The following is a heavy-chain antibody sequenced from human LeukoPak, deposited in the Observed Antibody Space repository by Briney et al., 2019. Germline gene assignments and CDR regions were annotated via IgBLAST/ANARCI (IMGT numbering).Heavy chain of an antibody. CDR3: ARGSSLRYFDWLLQAPDY. CDR1: GGSFSGYY. CDR2: INHSGST. J-gene: IGHJ4*02. Sequence: PSETLSLTCAVYGGSFSGYYWSWIRQPPGEGLEWIGEINHSGSTNYNPSLKSRVTISVDTSKNQFSLKLSSVTAADTAVYHCARGSSLRYFDWLLQAPDYWGQGTLVTVSS. V-gene: IGHV4-34*01. D-gene: IGHD3-9*01.